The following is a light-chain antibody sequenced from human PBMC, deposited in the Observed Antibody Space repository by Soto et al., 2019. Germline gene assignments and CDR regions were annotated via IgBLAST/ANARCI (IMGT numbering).Light chain of an antibody. V-gene: IGKV3-20*01. Sequence: EIVWTQSPGTLSLSPGERATLSCRASQSASSSYLGWYQQKPGQAPRLLIYGASNRATGIPDRFSGSGSGTEFTLTISRLEPEDFAVYYCQQYGSSPPLTFGGGTKVDIK. CDR1: QSASSSY. CDR2: GAS. CDR3: QQYGSSPPLT. J-gene: IGKJ4*01.